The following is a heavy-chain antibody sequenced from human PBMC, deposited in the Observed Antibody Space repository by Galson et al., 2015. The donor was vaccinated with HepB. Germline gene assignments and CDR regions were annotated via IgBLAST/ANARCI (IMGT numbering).Heavy chain of an antibody. CDR2: ISGSGGST. D-gene: IGHD6-6*01. CDR1: GFTFSSYA. J-gene: IGHJ4*02. CDR3: AKGRAGYSSSSGYYFDY. V-gene: IGHV3-23*01. Sequence: SLRLPCAASGFTFSSYAMSWVRQAPGKGLEWVSAISGSGGSTYYADSVKGRFTISRDNSKNTLYLQMNSLRAEDTAVYYCAKGRAGYSSSSGYYFDYWGQGTLVTVSS.